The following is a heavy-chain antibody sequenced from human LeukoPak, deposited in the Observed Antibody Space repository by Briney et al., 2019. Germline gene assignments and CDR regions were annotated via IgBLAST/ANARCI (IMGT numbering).Heavy chain of an antibody. CDR1: GGTFSSYA. Sequence: VASVKVSCKASGGTFSSYAISWVRQAPGQGLEWMGGIIPIFGTANYAQKFQGRVTITADKSTSTAYMELRSLRSDDTAVYYCARDETGRFFGVVPVPMDVWSKGTTVTVSS. CDR3: ARDETGRFFGVVPVPMDV. D-gene: IGHD3-3*01. J-gene: IGHJ6*03. CDR2: IIPIFGTA. V-gene: IGHV1-69*06.